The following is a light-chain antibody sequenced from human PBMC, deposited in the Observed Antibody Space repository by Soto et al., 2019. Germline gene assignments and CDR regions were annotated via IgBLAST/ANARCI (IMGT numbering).Light chain of an antibody. CDR3: QQANSFPWT. CDR1: QGSSSW. CDR2: AAS. J-gene: IGKJ1*01. V-gene: IGKV1-12*01. Sequence: DIQMTQSPSSVSASVGDRVTITGLASQGSSSWLAWYQQNPWKAPKLLIYAASSLQSGVPSRFSGSGPGTDFTLTISSLQPEDFATYYCQQANSFPWTFGQGTKVESK.